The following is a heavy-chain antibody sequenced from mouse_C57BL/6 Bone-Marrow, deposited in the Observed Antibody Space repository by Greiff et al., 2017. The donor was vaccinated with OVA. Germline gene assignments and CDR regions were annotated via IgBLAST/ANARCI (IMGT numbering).Heavy chain of an antibody. V-gene: IGHV2-2*01. CDR1: GFSLTSYG. D-gene: IGHD2-5*01. Sequence: SEPGLVQPSQSLSITCTVSGFSLTSYGVHWVRQSPGKGLEWLGVIWSGGSTDYNAAFISRLSISKDNSKSQVFFKMNSLQADDTAIYYCARKGSNYNLGVYAMDYWGQGTSVTVSS. CDR3: ARKGSNYNLGVYAMDY. J-gene: IGHJ4*01. CDR2: IWSGGST.